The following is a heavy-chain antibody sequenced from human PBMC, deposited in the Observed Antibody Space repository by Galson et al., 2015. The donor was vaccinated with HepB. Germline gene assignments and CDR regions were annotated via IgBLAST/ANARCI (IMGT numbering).Heavy chain of an antibody. J-gene: IGHJ5*02. D-gene: IGHD3-22*01. CDR3: ARVRQGTMSNRFDP. CDR1: GGTFSSYA. V-gene: IGHV1-69*13. CDR2: IIPTLGTT. Sequence: SVKVSCKASGGTFSSYAIAWVRQAPGQGLEWMGGIIPTLGTTNYAQNFQGRVTITADESTNIAYMELSSLRSEDTAVYYCARVRQGTMSNRFDPWGQGTLVTVSS.